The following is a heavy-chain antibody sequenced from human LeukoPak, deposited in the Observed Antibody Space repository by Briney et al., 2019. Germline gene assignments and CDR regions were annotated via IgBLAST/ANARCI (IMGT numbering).Heavy chain of an antibody. CDR2: INHSGST. J-gene: IGHJ6*03. D-gene: IGHD1-26*01. Sequence: PSETLSLTCAVYGGSFSGYYWSWIRQPPGKGLEWIGEINHSGSTNYNPSLKSRVTISVDTSKNQFSLKLSSVTAADTAVYYCAREGYSGPNYMDVWGKGTTVTISS. CDR1: GGSFSGYY. CDR3: AREGYSGPNYMDV. V-gene: IGHV4-34*01.